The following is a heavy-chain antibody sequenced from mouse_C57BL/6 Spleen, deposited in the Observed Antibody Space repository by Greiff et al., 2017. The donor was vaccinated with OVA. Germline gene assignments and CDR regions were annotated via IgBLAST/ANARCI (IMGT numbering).Heavy chain of an antibody. CDR2: ISYSGST. J-gene: IGHJ2*01. Sequence: EVMLVESGPGMVKPSQSLSLTCTVTGYSITSGYDWHWIRHFPGNKLEWMGYISYSGSTNYNPSLKSRISITHDTSKNHFFLKLNSVTTEDTATYYCARGGIDGFDYWGQGTTLTVSS. CDR3: ARGGIDGFDY. V-gene: IGHV3-1*01. CDR1: GYSITSGYD.